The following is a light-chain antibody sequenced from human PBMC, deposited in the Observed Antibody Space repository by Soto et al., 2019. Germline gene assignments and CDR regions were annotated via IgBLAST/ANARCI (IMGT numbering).Light chain of an antibody. CDR1: SSNIGSNP. CDR3: AAWDDSLNGVV. CDR2: GKY. V-gene: IGLV1-44*01. J-gene: IGLJ3*02. Sequence: QSVLTQSPSASGTPGQRVPISCSGSSSNIGSNPVSWYHQLPGTAPKVLIYGKYQRPSGVPDRFSGSKSGTSASLAISGLQSEDEADYYCAAWDDSLNGVVFGGGTKLTVL.